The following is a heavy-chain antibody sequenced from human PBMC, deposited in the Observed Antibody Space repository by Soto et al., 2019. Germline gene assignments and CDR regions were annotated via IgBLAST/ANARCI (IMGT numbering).Heavy chain of an antibody. D-gene: IGHD2-2*01. CDR1: GFTFSSHN. J-gene: IGHJ4*02. CDR2: ISSSSRTI. CDR3: ARDPRYCSSATCYGFEY. Sequence: PGGSLRLSCAASGFTFSSHNMNWVRQAPGKGLEWVSLISSSSRTIYYAESVKGRFTISRDNAKNSLYLQMNSLRAEDTAVYYCARDPRYCSSATCYGFEYWGRGTLVTVSS. V-gene: IGHV3-48*01.